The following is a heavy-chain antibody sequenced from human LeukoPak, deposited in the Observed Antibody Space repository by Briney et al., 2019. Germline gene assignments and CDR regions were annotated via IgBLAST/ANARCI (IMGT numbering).Heavy chain of an antibody. CDR1: GFTFSSYA. D-gene: IGHD5-12*01. CDR2: ISGSAYST. Sequence: PGGSLRLSCAASGFTFSSYAMSWVRQAPGKGLEWVSGISGSAYSTYYADSVQGRFTLSRDNSKNTLYLQMNSLRAEDTAVYYCAKEAGYSGYDYPDYWGQGTLVTVSS. CDR3: AKEAGYSGYDYPDY. J-gene: IGHJ4*02. V-gene: IGHV3-23*01.